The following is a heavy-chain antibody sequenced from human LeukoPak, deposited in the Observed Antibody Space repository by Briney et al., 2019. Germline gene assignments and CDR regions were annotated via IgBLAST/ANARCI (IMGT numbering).Heavy chain of an antibody. J-gene: IGHJ3*02. Sequence: GGSLRLSCAASGFTFSSSAMHWVRQAPGKGLEWVAVISYHGRNKYYADSVKGRFSISRDNSKNTLYLQMNTLRAEDTAVYYCAKVRMITMIAYDAFDIWGQGTMVTVSS. D-gene: IGHD3-22*01. CDR1: GFTFSSSA. V-gene: IGHV3-30*04. CDR3: AKVRMITMIAYDAFDI. CDR2: ISYHGRNK.